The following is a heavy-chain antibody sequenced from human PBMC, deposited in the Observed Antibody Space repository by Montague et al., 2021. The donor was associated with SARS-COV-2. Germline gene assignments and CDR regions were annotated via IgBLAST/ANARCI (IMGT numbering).Heavy chain of an antibody. CDR1: GFTFSFYA. D-gene: IGHD1-1*01. Sequence: SLRLSCAASGFTFSFYAMSWVRQAPGKGLQWVSVIYSGGSSTYYADSVKGRFTISRDNSKNTLYLQMNSLRADDTAVYYCAKRLDDYFDYWGQGTLVTVSS. CDR3: AKRLDDYFDY. V-gene: IGHV3-23*03. CDR2: IYSGGSST. J-gene: IGHJ4*02.